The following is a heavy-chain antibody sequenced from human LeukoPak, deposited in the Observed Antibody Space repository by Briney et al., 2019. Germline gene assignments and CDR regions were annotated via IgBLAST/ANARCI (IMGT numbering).Heavy chain of an antibody. CDR3: ARDKEQWLVHGDFDY. J-gene: IGHJ4*02. Sequence: ASVKVSCKASGYTFTSYGISWVRQAPGQGLEWMGWISAYNGNTNYAQKLQGRVTMTTDTSTSTAYMELRNLRSDDTAVYYCARDKEQWLVHGDFDYWGQGTLVTVSS. D-gene: IGHD6-19*01. CDR2: ISAYNGNT. CDR1: GYTFTSYG. V-gene: IGHV1-18*01.